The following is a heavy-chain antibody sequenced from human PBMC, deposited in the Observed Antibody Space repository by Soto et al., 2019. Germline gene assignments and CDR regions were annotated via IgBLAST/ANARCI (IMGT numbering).Heavy chain of an antibody. Sequence: PGGSLRLSCSASGFTFSSYAMHWVRQAPGKGLEYVSAISSNGGSTYYADSVKGRFTISRDNSKNTLYLQMSSLRAEDTAVYYCVKFPYYYDSSFYYGNYEDAFDIWGQGTMVTVSS. V-gene: IGHV3-64D*06. D-gene: IGHD3-22*01. J-gene: IGHJ3*02. CDR3: VKFPYYYDSSFYYGNYEDAFDI. CDR1: GFTFSSYA. CDR2: ISSNGGST.